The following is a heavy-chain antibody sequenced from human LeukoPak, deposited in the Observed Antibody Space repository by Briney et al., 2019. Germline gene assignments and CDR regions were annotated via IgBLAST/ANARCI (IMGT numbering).Heavy chain of an antibody. J-gene: IGHJ4*02. CDR1: GYRFTSYW. D-gene: IGHD6-13*01. CDR2: IYPGDSDS. Sequence: GESLKISCKGSGYRFTSYWIGWVRQMPGKGLEWVGIIYPGDSDSRYSPSFQGQVTISVDKSISTAYLQWSSLKASDTAMYYCARRVFSSSWSYFDYWGQGTLVTVSS. V-gene: IGHV5-51*01. CDR3: ARRVFSSSWSYFDY.